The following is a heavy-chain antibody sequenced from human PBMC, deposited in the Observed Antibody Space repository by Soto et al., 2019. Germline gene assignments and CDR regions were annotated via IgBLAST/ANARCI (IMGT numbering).Heavy chain of an antibody. V-gene: IGHV3-30*18. CDR2: ISYDGTEK. D-gene: IGHD4-17*01. J-gene: IGHJ4*02. CDR3: AKGYATTALDS. Sequence: SLRLSCAASGFSFAYYGMHWVRQAPGKGLEWVAVISYDGTEKYYEDSVKGRFTISRDNTKNRLDLQMNSLRGEDTSVYFCAKGYATTALDSWGQVTRVTVSS. CDR1: GFSFAYYG.